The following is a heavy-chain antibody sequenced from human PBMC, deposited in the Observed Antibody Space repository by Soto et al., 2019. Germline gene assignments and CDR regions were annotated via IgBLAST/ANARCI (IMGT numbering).Heavy chain of an antibody. D-gene: IGHD3-10*01. CDR1: GGSISSGDYY. Sequence: SETLSLTCTVSGGSISSGDYYWSWIRQPPGKGLEWIGEINHSGSTHYNPSLKSRVTISLDTSKNQFSLNLRSVTAADTAVYYCASMGYHYGSGSYPLDYWGQGTLVTVSS. CDR3: ASMGYHYGSGSYPLDY. J-gene: IGHJ4*02. V-gene: IGHV4-30-4*01. CDR2: INHSGST.